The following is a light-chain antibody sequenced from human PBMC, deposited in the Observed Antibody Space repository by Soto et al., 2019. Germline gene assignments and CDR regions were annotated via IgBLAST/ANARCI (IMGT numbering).Light chain of an antibody. CDR3: QQYNSYPLT. CDR1: QSISSW. CDR2: KAS. J-gene: IGKJ4*01. V-gene: IGKV1-5*03. Sequence: DIQMTQSPSTLSASVGDRVTITCRASQSISSWSAWYQQKPGKAPKLLIYKASSLESGVPSRCRCSGSGTEFTLTISSLQPDDFATYYCQQYNSYPLTFGGGTKVDIK.